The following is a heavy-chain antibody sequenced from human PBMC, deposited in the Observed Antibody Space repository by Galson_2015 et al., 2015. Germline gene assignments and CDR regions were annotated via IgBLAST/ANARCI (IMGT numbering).Heavy chain of an antibody. D-gene: IGHD1-26*01. CDR3: AKDRDSGSYYYYYGMDV. V-gene: IGHV3-23*01. J-gene: IGHJ6*02. CDR1: GFTLSSYA. CDR2: ISNSGGIT. Sequence: SLRLSCAASGFTLSSYAMSWVRQAPGKGLEWVSDISNSGGITYYADSVKGRFTISRDNSKNTPYLQMNSLRADDTAVYYCAKDRDSGSYYYYYGMDVWGQGTTVTVSS.